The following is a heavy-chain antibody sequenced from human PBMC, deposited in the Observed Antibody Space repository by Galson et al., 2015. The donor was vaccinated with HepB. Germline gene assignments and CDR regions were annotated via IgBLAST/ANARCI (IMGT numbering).Heavy chain of an antibody. J-gene: IGHJ1*01. CDR3: ARIEGGSRYFQH. CDR2: ISAYNDDA. CDR1: GYTFTNYD. Sequence: SVKVSCKASGYTFTNYDVTWVRQVPGQGLEWMGRISAYNDDAQYAESFQGRVTMTTDTSTNTTYMFLRSLRSGDTAMFYCARIEGGSRYFQHWGQGTLVTGSS. V-gene: IGHV1-18*01. D-gene: IGHD5/OR15-5a*01.